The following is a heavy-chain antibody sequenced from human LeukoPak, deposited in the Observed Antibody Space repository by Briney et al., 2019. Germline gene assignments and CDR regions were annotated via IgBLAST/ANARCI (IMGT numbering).Heavy chain of an antibody. J-gene: IGHJ5*02. CDR1: GGSISGYY. Sequence: SETLSLTCTVSGGSISGYYWNWIRQSPGRGLEWIGYIHSSGSTDYNPSLNGRISMSVDGSKNQFSLKLSSVTAADTAVYYCARCAIGYSYGSVTNWFDPWGQGTLVTVSS. CDR2: IHSSGST. D-gene: IGHD5-18*01. V-gene: IGHV4-59*01. CDR3: ARCAIGYSYGSVTNWFDP.